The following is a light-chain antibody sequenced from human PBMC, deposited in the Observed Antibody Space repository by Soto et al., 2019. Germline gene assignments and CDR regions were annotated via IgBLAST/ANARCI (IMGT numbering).Light chain of an antibody. V-gene: IGLV1-40*01. CDR1: VSNIGAGYE. J-gene: IGLJ1*01. Sequence: QSVLTQPPSVSGAPGQKVTISCTGSVSNIGAGYEVHWYQQLPGTAPKLLIYGNSNRPSGVPDRFSGSKSGTSASLAITGLQAEDEADYFCQSYDSSLSRSVFGTGTKLTVL. CDR2: GNS. CDR3: QSYDSSLSRSV.